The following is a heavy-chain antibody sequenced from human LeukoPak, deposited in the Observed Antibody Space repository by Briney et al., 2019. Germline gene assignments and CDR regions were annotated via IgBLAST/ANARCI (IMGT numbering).Heavy chain of an antibody. CDR2: IYYSGST. V-gene: IGHV4-59*01. CDR1: GGSISSYY. Sequence: SETLSLTCTVSGGSISSYYWSWIRQPPGKGLEWIGYIYYSGSTNYNPSLKSRVTISVDTSKNQFSLKLSSVTAADTAVYYCARVVVVPAAIPTRGWFDPWGQGTLVTVSS. CDR3: ARVVVVPAAIPTRGWFDP. D-gene: IGHD2-2*02. J-gene: IGHJ5*02.